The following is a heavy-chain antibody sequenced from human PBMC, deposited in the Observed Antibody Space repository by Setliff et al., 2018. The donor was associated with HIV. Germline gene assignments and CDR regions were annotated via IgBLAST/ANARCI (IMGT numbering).Heavy chain of an antibody. CDR3: TIPASSLAPN. CDR1: GGSISSTSYY. Sequence: SETLSLTCTVSGGSISSTSYYWGWIRQPPGKDLEWIGSIYFSGSTYYNPSLKSRVSISVDTSNNQISLKLTSVTAADTAVYYCTIPASSLAPNWGRGTQVTVSA. V-gene: IGHV4-39*01. CDR2: IYFSGST. J-gene: IGHJ4*02.